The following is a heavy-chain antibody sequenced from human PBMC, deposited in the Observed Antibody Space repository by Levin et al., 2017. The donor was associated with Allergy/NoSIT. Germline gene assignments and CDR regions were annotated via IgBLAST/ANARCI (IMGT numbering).Heavy chain of an antibody. CDR1: GFTFDDYA. V-gene: IGHV3-9*01. Sequence: LSLPCAASGFTFDDYAMHWVRPAPGKGLEWVSGISWNSGSIGYADSVKGRFTISRDNAKNSLYLQMNSLRAEDTALYYCAKDTRIREYYYYYGMDVWGLGTTVAVSS. D-gene: IGHD1-26*01. CDR3: AKDTRIREYYYYYGMDV. CDR2: ISWNSGSI. J-gene: IGHJ6*02.